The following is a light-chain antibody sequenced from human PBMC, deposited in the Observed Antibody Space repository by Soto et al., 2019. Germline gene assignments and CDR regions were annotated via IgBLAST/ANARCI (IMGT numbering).Light chain of an antibody. CDR3: LQYYGSLALT. Sequence: DIVMTQSPDSLALSLGERATITCRSSQSLLYSSNNKNYLSWYQQKPGQAPKLLISWASTRESGVPDRFSGNGSGTDFTLTISSLQADDVAFYYCLQYYGSLALTFGGGTEVEIK. CDR1: QSLLYSSNNKNY. CDR2: WAS. J-gene: IGKJ4*01. V-gene: IGKV4-1*01.